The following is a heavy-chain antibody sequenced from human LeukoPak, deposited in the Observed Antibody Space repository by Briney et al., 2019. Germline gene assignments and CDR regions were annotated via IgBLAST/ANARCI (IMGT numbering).Heavy chain of an antibody. CDR3: ARDFSGWSRDY. CDR1: GFTFSPFG. V-gene: IGHV3-21*01. CDR2: SISSSDHS. Sequence: GESLRLSCVAPGFTFSPFGMTWVRQAPGQGLEWVSSISSSDHSSYADSVKGRFITSRDNAKNSLYLQMSNLRVEDTAVYYCARDFSGWSRDYWGHGTLVTVSS. D-gene: IGHD6-19*01. J-gene: IGHJ4*01.